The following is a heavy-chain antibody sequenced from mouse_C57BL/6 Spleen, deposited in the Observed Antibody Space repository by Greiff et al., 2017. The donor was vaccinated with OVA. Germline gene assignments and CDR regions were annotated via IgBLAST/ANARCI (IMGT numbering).Heavy chain of an antibody. Sequence: VQLQQSGAELVRPGASVKLSCTASGFNIKDYYMHWVKQRPEQGLEWIGRIDPEDGDTEYAPKFQGKATMTADTSSNTAYLQLSSLTSEDTAVYYCTYYYGSSRFAYWGQGALVTVSA. CDR3: TYYYGSSRFAY. V-gene: IGHV14-1*01. J-gene: IGHJ3*01. CDR2: IDPEDGDT. D-gene: IGHD1-1*01. CDR1: GFNIKDYY.